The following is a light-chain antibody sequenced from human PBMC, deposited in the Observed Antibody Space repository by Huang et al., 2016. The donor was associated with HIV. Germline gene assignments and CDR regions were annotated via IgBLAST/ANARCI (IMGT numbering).Light chain of an antibody. Sequence: ITCRASQSISSYLNWYQQKPGKAPKLLIYAASSLQSGVPSRFSGSGSGTDFTLTISSLQPEDFATYYCQQSYSTPRYTFGHGTKLEIK. J-gene: IGKJ2*01. CDR1: QSISSY. V-gene: IGKV1-39*01. CDR3: QQSYSTPRYT. CDR2: AAS.